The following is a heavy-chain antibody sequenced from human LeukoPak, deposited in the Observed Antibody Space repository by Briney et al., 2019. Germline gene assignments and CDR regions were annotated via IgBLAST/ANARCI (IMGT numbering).Heavy chain of an antibody. CDR3: AKDRAAAAEVSYFDY. D-gene: IGHD6-13*01. J-gene: IGHJ4*02. Sequence: GGSLRLSCAASGFTFSSYGMHWVRQAPGKGLEWVAFIRYDGSNKYYADSVKGRFTISRDNSKNTLYLQMNSLRAEDTAVYYCAKDRAAAAEVSYFDYWGQGTLVTVSS. CDR1: GFTFSSYG. V-gene: IGHV3-30*02. CDR2: IRYDGSNK.